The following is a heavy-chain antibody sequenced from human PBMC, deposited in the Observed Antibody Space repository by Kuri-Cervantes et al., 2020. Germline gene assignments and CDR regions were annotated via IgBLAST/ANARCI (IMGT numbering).Heavy chain of an antibody. Sequence: GGSLRLSCAASGFTFSNAWMSWVRQAPGKGLEWVGRIKSKTDGGTTDYAAPVKGRFTISRDDSKNTLYLQMNSLKTEDTAVYYCTTDLYMWTTTFDYWGQGTLVTVSS. CDR2: IKSKTDGGTT. D-gene: IGHD3/OR15-3a*01. J-gene: IGHJ4*02. CDR1: GFTFSNAW. V-gene: IGHV3-15*01. CDR3: TTDLYMWTTTFDY.